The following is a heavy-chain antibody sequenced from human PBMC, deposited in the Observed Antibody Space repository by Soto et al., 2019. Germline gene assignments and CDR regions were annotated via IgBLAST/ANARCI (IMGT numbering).Heavy chain of an antibody. CDR1: GGTFSNYP. Sequence: QVQLVQSGAEVKKPGSSVKVSCEASGGTFSNYPFTWVRQAPGQGLEWMGGIIPIFGTITYAQKFQGRVTISADEPTSVVYMEMSDLTSEDTAVYYCARPRTVATTKGYDYWGQGTLVTVSS. CDR3: ARPRTVATTKGYDY. J-gene: IGHJ4*02. CDR2: IIPIFGTI. V-gene: IGHV1-69*01. D-gene: IGHD1-1*01.